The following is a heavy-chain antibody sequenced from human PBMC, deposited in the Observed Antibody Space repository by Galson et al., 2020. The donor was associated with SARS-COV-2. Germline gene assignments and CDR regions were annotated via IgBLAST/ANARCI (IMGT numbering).Heavy chain of an antibody. Sequence: SETLSLTCAVYGGSFSGYYYNWIRQPPGKGLEWIGDIYHDGSANYDPALKSRVTISVDRSKNQLSLKLTSVTAADTAVYYCAISNSGSQSYGMDVWGQGITVTVSS. V-gene: IGHV4-34*01. D-gene: IGHD6-19*01. CDR3: AISNSGSQSYGMDV. J-gene: IGHJ6*02. CDR2: IYHDGSA. CDR1: GGSFSGYY.